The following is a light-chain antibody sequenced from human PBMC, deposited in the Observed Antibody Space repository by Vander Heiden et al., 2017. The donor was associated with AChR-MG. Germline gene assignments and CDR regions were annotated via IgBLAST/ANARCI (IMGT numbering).Light chain of an antibody. CDR2: KAS. CDR1: QSISIW. J-gene: IGKJ4*01. Sequence: DIQMTQPPSTLSASVGDRITITCRASQSISIWLAWYQQKPGKAPKLLMYKASSLESGVPSRFSGSGSGTEFTLTISSLQPDDFATYFCQQYESSSTFGGGTKVEMK. V-gene: IGKV1-5*03. CDR3: QQYESSST.